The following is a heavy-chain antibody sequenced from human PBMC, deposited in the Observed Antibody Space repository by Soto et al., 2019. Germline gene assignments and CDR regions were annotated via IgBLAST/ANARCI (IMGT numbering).Heavy chain of an antibody. CDR1: GGSISSGGYY. D-gene: IGHD6-19*01. J-gene: IGHJ6*02. V-gene: IGHV4-39*01. CDR3: ASQAGFYYYYGMDV. CDR2: IYYSGST. Sequence: SETLSLTCTVSGGSISSGGYYWSWIRQPPGKGLEWIGSIYYSGSTYYNPSLKSRVTISVDTSKNQFSLKLSSVTAADTAVYYCASQAGFYYYYGMDVWGQGTTVTVSS.